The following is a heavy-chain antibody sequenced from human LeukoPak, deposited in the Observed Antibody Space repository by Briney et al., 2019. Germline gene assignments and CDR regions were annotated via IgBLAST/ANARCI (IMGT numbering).Heavy chain of an antibody. V-gene: IGHV1-8*01. CDR3: ARGDQRVEYSSSPFDY. D-gene: IGHD6-6*01. CDR2: MNPNSGNT. Sequence: ASVKVSCKASGSTFTSYDINWVRQATGQGLEWMGWMNPNSGNTGYAQKFQGRVTMTRNTSISTAYMELSSLRSEDTAVYYCARGDQRVEYSSSPFDYWGQGTLVTVSS. CDR1: GSTFTSYD. J-gene: IGHJ4*02.